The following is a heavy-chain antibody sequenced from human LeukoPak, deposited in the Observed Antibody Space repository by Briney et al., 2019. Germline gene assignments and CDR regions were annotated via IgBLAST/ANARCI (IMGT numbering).Heavy chain of an antibody. CDR3: ARKISYYYGSGSYQIPYNWFDP. Sequence: SETLSLTCAVYGGSFSGYYWSWIRQPPGKGLEWIGEINHSGSTNYNPSLKSRVTISVDTSKNQFSLKLSSVTAADTAVYYCARKISYYYGSGSYQIPYNWFDPWGQGTLVTVSS. V-gene: IGHV4-34*01. D-gene: IGHD3-10*01. J-gene: IGHJ5*02. CDR2: INHSGST. CDR1: GGSFSGYY.